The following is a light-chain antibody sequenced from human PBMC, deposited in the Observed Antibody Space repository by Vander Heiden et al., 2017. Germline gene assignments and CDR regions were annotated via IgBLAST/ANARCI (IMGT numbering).Light chain of an antibody. J-gene: IGLJ2*01. CDR2: GNS. V-gene: IGLV1-40*01. CDR3: QSYDSSLSGSVV. CDR1: SSNIGAGYD. Sequence: QSVLTPPPSVSAAPGQRVTVSCTGRSSNIGAGYDVHWYQQLPRTAPKLLIYGNSNRPSGVPDRFSGAKSGTSASLAITGLQAEDEADYYCQSYDSSLSGSVVFGGGTKLTVL.